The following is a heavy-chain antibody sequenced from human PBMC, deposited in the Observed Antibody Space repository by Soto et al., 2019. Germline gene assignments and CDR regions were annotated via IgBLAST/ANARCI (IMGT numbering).Heavy chain of an antibody. V-gene: IGHV3-30-3*01. CDR2: ISYDGSNK. D-gene: IGHD2-21*02. CDR3: ARDGGLWVVTYYFDY. CDR1: GFTFSSYA. Sequence: QVQLVESGGGVVQPGRSLRLSCAASGFTFSSYAMHWVRQAPGKGLEWVAVISYDGSNKYYADSVKGRFTISRDNSKNTLYLQMNSLRAEDTAVYYCARDGGLWVVTYYFDYWGQGTLVTVSS. J-gene: IGHJ4*02.